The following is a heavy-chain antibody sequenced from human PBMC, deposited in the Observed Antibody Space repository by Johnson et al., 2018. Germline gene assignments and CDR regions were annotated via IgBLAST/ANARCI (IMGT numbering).Heavy chain of an antibody. J-gene: IGHJ6*03. Sequence: QVQLVQSGGGLVQPGGSLRLSCAASGFTFSSYAMSWVRQAPGKGLEWVAVIKYEGSNKYYADSVKGRFTISRDNSKNTRYLQMNSLRAEDTAVYYWAKPKDGCNSLSFMDVWGKGTTVTVSS. CDR2: IKYEGSNK. CDR3: AKPKDGCNSLSFMDV. D-gene: IGHD4-23*01. CDR1: GFTFSSYA. V-gene: IGHV3-30*18.